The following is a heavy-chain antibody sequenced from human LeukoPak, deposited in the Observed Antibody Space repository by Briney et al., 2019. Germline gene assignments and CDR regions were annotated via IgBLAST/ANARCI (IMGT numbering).Heavy chain of an antibody. V-gene: IGHV4-39*07. CDR1: GGSISSSSYY. J-gene: IGHJ2*01. CDR3: ARTDGDYDRYFDL. Sequence: PSETLSLTCTVSGGSISSSSYYWGWIRQPPGKGLEWIGSIYYSGSAYYNPSLKSRVTISVDTSKNQFSLKLSSVTAADTAVYYCARTDGDYDRYFDLWGRGTLVTVSS. D-gene: IGHD4-17*01. CDR2: IYYSGSA.